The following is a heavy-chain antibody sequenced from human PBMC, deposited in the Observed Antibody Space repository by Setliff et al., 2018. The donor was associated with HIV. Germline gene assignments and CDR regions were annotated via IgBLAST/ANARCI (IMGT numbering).Heavy chain of an antibody. CDR3: ARRNYYGSGSTWDYGRDV. J-gene: IGHJ6*02. CDR2: IYYSGST. CDR1: GGSISSSSYY. Sequence: PSETLSLTCTVSGGSISSSSYYWGWIRQPPGKGLEWIGSIYYSGSTYYNPSLKSRVTISVDTSKNQFSLKLSSVTAADTAVYYCARRNYYGSGSTWDYGRDVWGQGTTVTVSS. D-gene: IGHD3-10*01. V-gene: IGHV4-39*01.